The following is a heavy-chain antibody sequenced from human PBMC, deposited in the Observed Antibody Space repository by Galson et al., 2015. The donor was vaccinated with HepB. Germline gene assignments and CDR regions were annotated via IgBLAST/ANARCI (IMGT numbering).Heavy chain of an antibody. Sequence: PALVKPPQTLTLTCTVSGFSLSNARMGVSWVRQPPGKALEWLAHIFSNDEKSYNTSLKSRLTISKDTSKSQVVLSMTNMDPVDTATYYCVRQPEEGYYYYYMDVWGKGTTVTVSS. CDR3: VRQPEEGYYYYYMDV. J-gene: IGHJ6*03. D-gene: IGHD1-14*01. CDR1: GFSLSNARMG. V-gene: IGHV2-26*01. CDR2: IFSNDEK.